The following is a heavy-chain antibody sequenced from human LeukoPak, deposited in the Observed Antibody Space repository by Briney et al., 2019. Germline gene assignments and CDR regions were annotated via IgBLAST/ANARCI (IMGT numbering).Heavy chain of an antibody. CDR2: IYYDGGNK. V-gene: IGHV3-30-3*01. Sequence: GGSLGLSCAASGFTFTSYSMNWVRQAPGKGLEWVAVIYYDGGNKYYADSVKGRFTISRDNSNNALSLQMNSLRAGDTAVYYCARDLYSSGWALDYWGPGTLVTVSS. CDR3: ARDLYSSGWALDY. D-gene: IGHD6-19*01. J-gene: IGHJ4*02. CDR1: GFTFTSYS.